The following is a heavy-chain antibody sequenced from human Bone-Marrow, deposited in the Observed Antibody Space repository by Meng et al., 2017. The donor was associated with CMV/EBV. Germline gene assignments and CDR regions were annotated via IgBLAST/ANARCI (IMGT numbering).Heavy chain of an antibody. Sequence: SETLSLTCAVYGGSFSGYYWSWIRQPPGKGLEWIGEINHSGSTNYNPSLKSRVTISVDTSKNQFSLKLSSVTAADTAVYYCARGHLSRGNSGYYHYGMDVWRQGTTVTVSS. D-gene: IGHD4-23*01. CDR1: GGSFSGYY. CDR3: ARGHLSRGNSGYYHYGMDV. J-gene: IGHJ6*02. V-gene: IGHV4-34*01. CDR2: INHSGST.